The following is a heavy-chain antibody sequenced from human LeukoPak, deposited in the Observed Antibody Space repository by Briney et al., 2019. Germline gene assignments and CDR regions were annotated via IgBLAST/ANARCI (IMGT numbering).Heavy chain of an antibody. CDR2: ISWNSGSI. V-gene: IGHV3-9*01. D-gene: IGHD3-22*01. Sequence: PGGSLRPSCAASGFTFDDYAMHWVRQAPGKGLEWVSGISWNSGSIGYADSVKGRFTISRDNAKNSLYLQMNSLRAEDTALYYCAKGFYDSSGYYDNWGQGTLVTVSS. CDR1: GFTFDDYA. CDR3: AKGFYDSSGYYDN. J-gene: IGHJ4*02.